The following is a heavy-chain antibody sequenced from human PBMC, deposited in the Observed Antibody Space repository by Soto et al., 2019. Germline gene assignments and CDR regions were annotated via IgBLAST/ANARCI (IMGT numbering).Heavy chain of an antibody. CDR3: AREGEGSXWPN. CDR1: GGPFSSYA. D-gene: IGHD6-13*01. Sequence: SVNVACKASGGPFSSYAISWVRQAPGQGLEWMGGIIPVFGTANYAQKFQGRVTITADESTSTAYMELSSLRSEDTAVYYCAREGEGSXWPNWGQGTLVTVSS. V-gene: IGHV1-69*13. CDR2: IIPVFGTA. J-gene: IGHJ4*02.